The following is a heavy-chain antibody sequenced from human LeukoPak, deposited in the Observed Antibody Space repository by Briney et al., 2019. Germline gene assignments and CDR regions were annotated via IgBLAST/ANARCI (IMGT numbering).Heavy chain of an antibody. Sequence: ASVKVSCKASGYTFTSYDINWVRQATGQGLEWMGWMNPNSGNTGYAQKFQGRVTMTRNTSISTAYMGLSSLRSEDTAVYYCAREGLEMATNPHGLDVWGQGTTVTVSS. CDR2: MNPNSGNT. CDR1: GYTFTSYD. J-gene: IGHJ6*02. CDR3: AREGLEMATNPHGLDV. D-gene: IGHD5-24*01. V-gene: IGHV1-8*01.